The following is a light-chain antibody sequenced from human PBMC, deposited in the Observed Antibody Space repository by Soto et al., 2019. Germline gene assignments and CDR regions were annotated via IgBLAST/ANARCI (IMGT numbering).Light chain of an antibody. CDR2: RSS. V-gene: IGKV3-15*01. CDR1: ESVGRH. CDR3: QQYNIWPIT. Sequence: EVVVTQSPATLSVSPGERATLSCRASESVGRHLAWYHQKPGQAPKLLIYRSSTRATGIPVRFSGSGSGTEFSFTISSLQSEDFAVYYCQQYNIWPITFGQGTRLEIK. J-gene: IGKJ5*01.